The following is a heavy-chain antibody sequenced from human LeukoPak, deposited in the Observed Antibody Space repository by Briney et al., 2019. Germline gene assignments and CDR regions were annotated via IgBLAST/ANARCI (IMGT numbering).Heavy chain of an antibody. V-gene: IGHV3-30*03. Sequence: GGSLRLSCAASGFTFSSYGMHWVRQAPGKGLEWVAVISYDGSNKYYADSVKGRFTISRDNAQNSMYLQMNSLRVEDTAVYYCTSWGDTTAEYFQRRGQGTLVTVSS. CDR2: ISYDGSNK. J-gene: IGHJ1*01. CDR1: GFTFSSYG. D-gene: IGHD2-21*02. CDR3: TSWGDTTAEYFQR.